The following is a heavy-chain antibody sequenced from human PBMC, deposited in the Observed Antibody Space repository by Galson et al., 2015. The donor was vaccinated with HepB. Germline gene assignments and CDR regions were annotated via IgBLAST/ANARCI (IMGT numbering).Heavy chain of an antibody. Sequence: SVKVSCKASGYTFTRYGISWVRQAPGQGLEWMGWISAYTGNTEYAQKFQGRVTMTTDTSTSTAYVELRSLRYDDTATYYCARDSNRISVAALDYWGQGILVTVSS. J-gene: IGHJ4*02. CDR2: ISAYTGNT. D-gene: IGHD6-19*01. CDR1: GYTFTRYG. V-gene: IGHV1-18*04. CDR3: ARDSNRISVAALDY.